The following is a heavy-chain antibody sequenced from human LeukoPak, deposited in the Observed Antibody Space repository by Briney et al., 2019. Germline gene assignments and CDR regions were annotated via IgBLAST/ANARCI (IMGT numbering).Heavy chain of an antibody. D-gene: IGHD3-10*01. CDR3: AMVRGVISYYYYMDI. V-gene: IGHV4-34*01. CDR2: INHSGST. Sequence: PSETLSLTCAVYGGSFSGYYWSWISQPPGKGLEWIGEINHSGSTNYNPSLKSRVTISVDTSKNQFSLKLSSVTAADTAVYYCAMVRGVISYYYYMDIWGKGTTVTVSS. J-gene: IGHJ6*03. CDR1: GGSFSGYY.